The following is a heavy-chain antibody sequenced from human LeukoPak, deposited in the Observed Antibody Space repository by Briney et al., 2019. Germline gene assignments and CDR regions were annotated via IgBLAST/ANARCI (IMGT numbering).Heavy chain of an antibody. V-gene: IGHV1-18*04. CDR1: GYTFTGYY. CDR3: ARGAVNRYNWNDDNYYYYYMDV. J-gene: IGHJ6*03. CDR2: ISAYNGNT. D-gene: IGHD1-1*01. Sequence: ASVKVSCKASGYTFTGYYMHWVRQAPGQGLEWMGWISAYNGNTKYAQKLQGRLTMTTDTSTSTAYMELRSLRSDDTAVYYCARGAVNRYNWNDDNYYYYYMDVWGKGTTVTISS.